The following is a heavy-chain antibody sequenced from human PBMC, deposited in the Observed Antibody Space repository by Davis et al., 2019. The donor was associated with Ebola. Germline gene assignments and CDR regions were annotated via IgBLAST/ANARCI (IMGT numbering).Heavy chain of an antibody. Sequence: KVSCKASGGTFSSYAISWVRQMPGKGLEWMGRIDPSDSYTNYSPSFQGHVTISADKSISTAYLQWSSLKASDTAMYYCATQPFYYYGMDVWGQGTTVTVSS. CDR1: GGTFSSYA. CDR2: IDPSDSYT. V-gene: IGHV5-10-1*01. CDR3: ATQPFYYYGMDV. D-gene: IGHD1-1*01. J-gene: IGHJ6*02.